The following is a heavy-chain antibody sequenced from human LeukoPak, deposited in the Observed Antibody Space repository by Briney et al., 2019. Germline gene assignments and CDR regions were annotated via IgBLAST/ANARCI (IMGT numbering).Heavy chain of an antibody. CDR2: TSSGGSYT. J-gene: IGHJ4*02. V-gene: IGHV3-11*06. CDR3: ASSMGIATRPYYFHS. Sequence: GGSLRLSCAASGFTFSDYYMTWIRQAPGKGLEWVSCTSSGGSYTDYSDSVKGRFTISRDNTKNSLYLQMNVLRVEDTAVYYCASSMGIATRPYYFHSWGQGTLVTVSS. CDR1: GFTFSDYY. D-gene: IGHD6-6*01.